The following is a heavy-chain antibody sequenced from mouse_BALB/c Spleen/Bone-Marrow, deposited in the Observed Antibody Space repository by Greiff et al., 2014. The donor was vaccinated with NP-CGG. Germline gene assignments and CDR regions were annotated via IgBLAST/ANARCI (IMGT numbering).Heavy chain of an antibody. J-gene: IGHJ3*01. V-gene: IGHV5-12-2*01. CDR1: GFTFSNYT. CDR2: ISSGGGTT. D-gene: IGHD1-2*01. Sequence: EVKLVESGGGLVQPGGSLKLSCAASGFTFSNYTMSWIRQTPEKRLEWVAYISSGGGTTYYPDTVKGRFTISRDNAKNTLYLQMSSLKSEDTAMYYCARRYDYGYGPFAYWGQGTLVTVSA. CDR3: ARRYDYGYGPFAY.